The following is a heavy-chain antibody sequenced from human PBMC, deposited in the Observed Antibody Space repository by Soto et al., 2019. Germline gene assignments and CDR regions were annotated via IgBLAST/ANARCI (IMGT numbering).Heavy chain of an antibody. CDR1: GYTFTGYQ. CDR2: IKPNSGGT. D-gene: IGHD5-18*01. J-gene: IGHJ4*02. V-gene: IGHV1-2*02. CDR3: ARLLGPVDTPMAMPGY. Sequence: GASVKVSCKASGYTFTGYQIHWVRQAPGQGLEWMGWIKPNSGGTNSAQKFQGRVTMTRDTSISTAYMELIRLTSDDTAVYYCARLLGPVDTPMAMPGYWGQGTLVTVSS.